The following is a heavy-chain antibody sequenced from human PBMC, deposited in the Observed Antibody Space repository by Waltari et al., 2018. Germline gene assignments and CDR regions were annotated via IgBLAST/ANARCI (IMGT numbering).Heavy chain of an antibody. CDR2: IYTSGSP. J-gene: IGHJ5*02. Sequence: QVQLQESGPGLVKPSETLSLTCTVSGGSISSYYWSWIRQPAGKGLEWIGRIYTSGSPNYNPSLKSRVTMSVDTSKNQFSLKLSSVTAADTAVYYCARGSYYDFWSGYMSGWFDPWGQGTLVTVSS. CDR1: GGSISSYY. CDR3: ARGSYYDFWSGYMSGWFDP. V-gene: IGHV4-4*07. D-gene: IGHD3-3*01.